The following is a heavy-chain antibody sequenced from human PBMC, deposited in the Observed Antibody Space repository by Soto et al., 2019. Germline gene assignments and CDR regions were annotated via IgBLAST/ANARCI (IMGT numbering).Heavy chain of an antibody. V-gene: IGHV4-31*03. CDR3: AIDRTTVTRTNWFDP. CDR2: IYYSGST. D-gene: IGHD4-4*01. CDR1: GGSFSSCGYY. J-gene: IGHJ5*02. Sequence: QVQLQESGPGLVKPSQTLSLTCTVSGGSFSSCGYYWSWIRQHPGKGLEWIGYIYYSGSTYYNPSLKSRVTISVDTSKNQFSMKLSSVTAADTAVYYCAIDRTTVTRTNWFDPWGQGTLVTVSS.